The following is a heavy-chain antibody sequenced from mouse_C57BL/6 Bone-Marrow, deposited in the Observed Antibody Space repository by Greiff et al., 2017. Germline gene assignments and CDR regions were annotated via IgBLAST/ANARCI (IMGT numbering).Heavy chain of an antibody. CDR1: GYTFTDYY. Sequence: VMLVESGAELVRPGASVKLSCKASGYTFTDYYINWVKQRPGQGLEWIARIYPGSGNTYYNEKFKGKATLTVDKSSSTAYMQLSSLTSEDSAVYYCARGSSPGFAYWGQGTLVTVSA. D-gene: IGHD1-1*01. V-gene: IGHV1-76*01. CDR3: ARGSSPGFAY. CDR2: IYPGSGNT. J-gene: IGHJ3*01.